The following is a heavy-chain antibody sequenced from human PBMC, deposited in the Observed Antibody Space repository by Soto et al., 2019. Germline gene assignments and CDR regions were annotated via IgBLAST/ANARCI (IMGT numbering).Heavy chain of an antibody. V-gene: IGHV5-51*01. CDR2: IYPGDSDT. Sequence: GESLKISCKGSGYSFTGYWIGWVRQMPGKGLEWMGIIYPGDSDTRYSPSFQGQVTISADKSISTAYLQWSSLKASDTAMYYCARPSTSEGNYYGMDVWGQGTTVTAP. CDR3: ARPSTSEGNYYGMDV. J-gene: IGHJ6*02. CDR1: GYSFTGYW.